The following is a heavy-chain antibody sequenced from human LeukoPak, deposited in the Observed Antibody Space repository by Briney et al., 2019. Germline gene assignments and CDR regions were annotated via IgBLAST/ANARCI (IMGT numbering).Heavy chain of an antibody. V-gene: IGHV4-59*08. J-gene: IGHJ3*02. CDR2: IYYSGST. Sequence: PSETLSLTCTVSGGSISSYYWSWIRQPPGKGLEWIGYIYYSGSTNYNPSLKSRVTISVDTSKNQFSLKLSSVTAADTAVYYCARLDYGDYVDAFDIWGQGTMVTVSS. CDR1: GGSISSYY. D-gene: IGHD4-17*01. CDR3: ARLDYGDYVDAFDI.